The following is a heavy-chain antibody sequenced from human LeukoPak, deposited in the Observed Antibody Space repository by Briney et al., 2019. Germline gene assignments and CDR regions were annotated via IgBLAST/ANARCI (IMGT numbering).Heavy chain of an antibody. CDR1: GYTFNRYH. D-gene: IGHD3-10*01. J-gene: IGHJ4*02. Sequence: ASVKVSCKASGYTFNRYHVHWVRQAPGQGLEWMGIINPSGGSTRYAQKFQGRVTMARDTSTSTVYMELSSLRSEDTAVYYCARGRAPGFGYGSTYYDYWGQGTLVTVSS. CDR3: ARGRAPGFGYGSTYYDY. CDR2: INPSGGST. V-gene: IGHV1-46*02.